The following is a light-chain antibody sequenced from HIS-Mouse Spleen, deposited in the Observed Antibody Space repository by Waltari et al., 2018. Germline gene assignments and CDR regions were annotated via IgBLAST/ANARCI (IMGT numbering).Light chain of an antibody. CDR2: EDS. V-gene: IGLV3-10*01. CDR3: YSTDSSGNHRV. J-gene: IGLJ2*01. Sequence: SYELTQPPSVSVSPGQTARITSSGDALPKNYPYWSQQKSGQAPVLVIYEDSKRPSGIPERFSGSSSGTMATLTISGAQVEDEADYYCYSTDSSGNHRVFGGGTKLTVL. CDR1: ALPKNY.